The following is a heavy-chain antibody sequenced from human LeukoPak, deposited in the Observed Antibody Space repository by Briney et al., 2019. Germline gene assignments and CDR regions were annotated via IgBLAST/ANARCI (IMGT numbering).Heavy chain of an antibody. D-gene: IGHD3-3*01. J-gene: IGHJ4*02. CDR1: GFTFSSYG. CDR3: ARDFWSGYLSAGSVDY. CDR2: ISHDGSNK. V-gene: IGHV3-30*03. Sequence: PGGSLRLSCAASGFTFSSYGMHWVRQAPGKGLEWVAAISHDGSNKYYADSVKGRFTISRDNAKNTLYLQMNSLRAEDTAVYYCARDFWSGYLSAGSVDYWGQGTLVTVSS.